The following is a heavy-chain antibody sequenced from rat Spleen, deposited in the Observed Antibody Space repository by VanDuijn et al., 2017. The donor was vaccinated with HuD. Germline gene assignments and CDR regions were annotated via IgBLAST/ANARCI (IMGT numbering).Heavy chain of an antibody. Sequence: EVQLVESGGGSVQPGRSLKLSCAASGFTFNKYDMAWVRQAPTKGLEWIASITNSGGSTYYPDSVEGRFTISRDNAKNTLYLQMDSLRSEDTATYYCTTGLQWGQGVMVTVSS. J-gene: IGHJ2*01. CDR2: ITNSGGST. CDR3: TTGLQ. V-gene: IGHV5-20*01. D-gene: IGHD1-1*01. CDR1: GFTFNKYD.